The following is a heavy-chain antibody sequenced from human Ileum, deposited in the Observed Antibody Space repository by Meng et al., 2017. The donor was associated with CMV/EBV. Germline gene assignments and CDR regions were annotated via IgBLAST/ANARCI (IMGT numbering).Heavy chain of an antibody. D-gene: IGHD5-12*01. V-gene: IGHV4-34*01. Sequence: SETLSLTCAVHGGSFTGYSWSWLRQAPGKGLEWIGEITHGGATNYNPSLRGRVSMSVDTSDNHFSLSLTSVTAADTAVYYCATGGVDPSQCCMDVWGQGTTVTVSS. CDR2: ITHGGAT. CDR1: GGSFTGYS. CDR3: ATGGVDPSQCCMDV. J-gene: IGHJ6*02.